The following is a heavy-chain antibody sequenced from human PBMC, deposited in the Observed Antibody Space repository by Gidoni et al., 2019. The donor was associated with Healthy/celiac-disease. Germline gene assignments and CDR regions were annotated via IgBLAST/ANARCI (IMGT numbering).Heavy chain of an antibody. CDR2: ISGSGGST. J-gene: IGHJ4*02. Sequence: EVQLLESGGGLVQPGGSLRLSCADSGFTFSSHAMSLVRQAPGKGLECVSAISGSGGSTYYADSVKCRFTISRDNSKNTLYLQMNSLRAEDTTVYYCATSPVDYGDYGENYWGQGTLVTVSS. CDR3: ATSPVDYGDYGENY. D-gene: IGHD4-17*01. CDR1: GFTFSSHA. V-gene: IGHV3-23*01.